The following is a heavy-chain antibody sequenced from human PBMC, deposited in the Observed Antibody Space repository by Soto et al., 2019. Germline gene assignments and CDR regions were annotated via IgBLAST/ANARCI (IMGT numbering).Heavy chain of an antibody. Sequence: SETLSLTCTVSGGSISSGGYYWSWIRQHPGKGLEWIGYIYYSGSTYYDPSLKSRVTISVDTSKNQFSLKLSSVTAADTAVYYCARDGNGGIAAAGTQLDYWGQGTLVTVSS. CDR3: ARDGNGGIAAAGTQLDY. D-gene: IGHD6-13*01. V-gene: IGHV4-31*03. J-gene: IGHJ4*02. CDR2: IYYSGST. CDR1: GGSISSGGYY.